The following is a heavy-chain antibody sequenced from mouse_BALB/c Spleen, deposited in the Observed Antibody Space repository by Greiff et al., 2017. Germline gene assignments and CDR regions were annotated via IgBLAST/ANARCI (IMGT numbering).Heavy chain of an antibody. CDR1: GFSFTGYF. J-gene: IGHJ1*01. CDR2: INPYNGDT. D-gene: IGHD1-1*01. Sequence: VQLQQSGPELVKPGASVKISCTASGFSFTGYFMNWVQQSPGKSLEWLGRINPYNGDTFYNQKFKGQATLTVDKSSNTSNMELLSLTSEDSAVYNCGRGDYYGSSYGDIDVWGAGTTVTVSS. CDR3: GRGDYYGSSYGDIDV. V-gene: IGHV1-37*01.